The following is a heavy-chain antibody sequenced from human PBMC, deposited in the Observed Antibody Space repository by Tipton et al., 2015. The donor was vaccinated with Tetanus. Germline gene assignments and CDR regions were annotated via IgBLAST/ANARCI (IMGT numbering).Heavy chain of an antibody. CDR3: ARTSGYMYSDC. CDR1: GGSIRSGGYY. J-gene: IGHJ4*02. Sequence: TLSLTCTVSGGSIRSGGYYWSWIRQHPGKGLEWIGEISQSGSTKYNPSLKSRVAMSVDTSKNQLSLRLNSVTSADTAVYYCARTSGYMYSDCWGQGTLVTVSS. CDR2: ISQSGST. V-gene: IGHV4-61*08. D-gene: IGHD3-3*01.